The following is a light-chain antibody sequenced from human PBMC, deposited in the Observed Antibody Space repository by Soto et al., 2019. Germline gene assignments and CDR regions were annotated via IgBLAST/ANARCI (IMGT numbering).Light chain of an antibody. V-gene: IGKV3-20*01. J-gene: IGKJ5*01. CDR2: DTS. CDR1: QSLTNSF. CDR3: QQYSTSEII. Sequence: EIVLTQSPGTLSLSPGERATLSCRASQSLTNSFIAWYQQKPGQAPRLLIYDTSSRASGIPDRFSGSGSGTDFTLTISRPETEDFAVFYCQQYSTSEIIFGQGTRLEIK.